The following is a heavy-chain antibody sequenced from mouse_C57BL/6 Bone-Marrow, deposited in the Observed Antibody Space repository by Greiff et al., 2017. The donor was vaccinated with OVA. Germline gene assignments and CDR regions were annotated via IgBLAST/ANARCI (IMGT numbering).Heavy chain of an antibody. CDR1: GYTFTDYY. V-gene: IGHV1-77*01. CDR2: IGPGSGST. D-gene: IGHD2-3*01. J-gene: IGHJ2*01. Sequence: QVQLQQSGAELVKPGASVKISCKASGYTFTDYYINWVKQRPGQGLEWIGKIGPGSGSTYYNEKFKGKATLTADKSSSTAYMQLSRLTSAASAVYVCARWGDGYYFDYWGQGTTLTVSA. CDR3: ARWGDGYYFDY.